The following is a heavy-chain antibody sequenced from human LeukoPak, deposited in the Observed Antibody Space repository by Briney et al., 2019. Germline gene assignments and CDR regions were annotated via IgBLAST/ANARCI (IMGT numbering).Heavy chain of an antibody. CDR1: GDSISSDIW. D-gene: IGHD6-19*01. V-gene: IGHV4-4*02. CDR2: IHHSGGI. CDR3: ASVADTTLDY. Sequence: SETLSLTCAVSGDSISSDIWWNWVRQPPGKGLEWIGEIHHSGGINYNPSLKSRVTISLDKSKNQFSLELNSVTAADTAVYYCASVADTTLDYWGQGTLVTVSS. J-gene: IGHJ4*02.